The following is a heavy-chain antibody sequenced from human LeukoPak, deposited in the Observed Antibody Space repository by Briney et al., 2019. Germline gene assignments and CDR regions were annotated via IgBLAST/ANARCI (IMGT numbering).Heavy chain of an antibody. CDR3: ARDPRPYSSSWRFDY. CDR2: INPNSGGT. V-gene: IGHV1-2*02. D-gene: IGHD6-13*01. J-gene: IGHJ4*02. Sequence: GASVKVSCKASGYTFTGYYMHWVRQAPGQGLEWMGWINPNSGGTNYAQKFQGRVTMTRDTSISTAYMELSRLRSDDTAVYYCARDPRPYSSSWRFDYWGQGTLVTVSS. CDR1: GYTFTGYY.